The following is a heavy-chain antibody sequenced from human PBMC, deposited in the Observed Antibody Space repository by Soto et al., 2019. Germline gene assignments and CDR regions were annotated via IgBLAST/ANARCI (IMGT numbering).Heavy chain of an antibody. V-gene: IGHV4-59*12. J-gene: IGHJ4*02. CDR2: TAYTGST. CDR1: GGSITSYH. D-gene: IGHD1-26*01. CDR3: ARAGGHSGSYGRFDY. Sequence: SETLSLTCVVSGGSITSYHWSWIRQFPGKGLEWIAYTAYTGSTNYNPSLKSRVTMSVDTSKNQFSLKLSSVTAADTAVYYCARAGGHSGSYGRFDYWGQGTLVTVSS.